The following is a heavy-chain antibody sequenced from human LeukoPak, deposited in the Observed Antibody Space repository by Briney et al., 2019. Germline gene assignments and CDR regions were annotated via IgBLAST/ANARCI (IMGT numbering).Heavy chain of an antibody. CDR1: GFIFDDYA. V-gene: IGHV3-43*02. CDR3: AKEKYSYGLGLYFDY. CDR2: ISGDGGST. J-gene: IGHJ4*02. D-gene: IGHD5-18*01. Sequence: GGSLRLSCAVSGFIFDDYAMHWVRQAPGTGLEWVSLISGDGGSTYYADSVKGRLTISRDNSKNSLYLQMNSLRTEDTALYYCAKEKYSYGLGLYFDYWGQGTLVTVSS.